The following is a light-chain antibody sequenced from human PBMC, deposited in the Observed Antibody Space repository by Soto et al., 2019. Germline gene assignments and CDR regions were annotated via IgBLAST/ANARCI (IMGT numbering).Light chain of an antibody. CDR1: VSSY. CDR2: DAS. CDR3: QKYSSWPQFN. Sequence: VSSYLAWYQQKPGQAPRLLIFDASNRATGIPARFSGSGSGTDFTLTISRLKSEDFAVYYCQKYSSWPQFNCGQGQRLAIK. J-gene: IGKJ5*01. V-gene: IGKV3-11*01.